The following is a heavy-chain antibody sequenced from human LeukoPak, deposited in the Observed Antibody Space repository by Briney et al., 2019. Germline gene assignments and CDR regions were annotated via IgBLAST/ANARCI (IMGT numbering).Heavy chain of an antibody. Sequence: GGSPRLSCAASGFTFSSYSMNWVRLAPGKGLEWVSFISSSSSYIYYADSVKGRFTISRDNAKNSLYLQMNSLRAEDTAVYYCARGGNSDYWGQGTLVTVSS. V-gene: IGHV3-21*01. J-gene: IGHJ4*02. D-gene: IGHD2-15*01. CDR2: ISSSSSYI. CDR1: GFTFSSYS. CDR3: ARGGNSDY.